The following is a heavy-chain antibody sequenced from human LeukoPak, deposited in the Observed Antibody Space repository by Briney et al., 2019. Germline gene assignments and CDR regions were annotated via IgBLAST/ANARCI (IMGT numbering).Heavy chain of an antibody. CDR2: INQEGREK. CDR3: VSGSLQSGYNFDY. CDR1: GFTFSSYW. Sequence: GGSLRLSCAASGFTFSSYWMSWVRQAPGKGLEWVANINQEGREKYYVDSVKGRFTISRDNAKNTLYLQMNSLRAEDTAVYYCVSGSLQSGYNFDYWGQGALVTVSS. D-gene: IGHD3-3*01. V-gene: IGHV3-7*01. J-gene: IGHJ4*02.